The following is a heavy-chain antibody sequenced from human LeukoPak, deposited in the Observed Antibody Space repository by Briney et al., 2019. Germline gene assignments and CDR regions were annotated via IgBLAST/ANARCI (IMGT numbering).Heavy chain of an antibody. Sequence: SETLSLTCAVYGGSFSGYYWSWIRQPPGKGLEWIGEINHSGTTNYNPSLKSRVTISVDTSKNQFSLKLSSVTAADTAVYYCARSFGSGSYVRDWGQGTLVTVSS. D-gene: IGHD3-10*01. V-gene: IGHV4-34*01. CDR2: INHSGTT. J-gene: IGHJ4*02. CDR1: GGSFSGYY. CDR3: ARSFGSGSYVRD.